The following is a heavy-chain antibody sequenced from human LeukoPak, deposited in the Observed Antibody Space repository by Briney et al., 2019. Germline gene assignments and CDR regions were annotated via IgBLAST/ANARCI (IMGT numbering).Heavy chain of an antibody. J-gene: IGHJ4*02. Sequence: ASVKVSCKASGYTFTTYAMNWVRQAPGQGLEWRGWINTNTGNPTYAQGSTGRFVFSSDTSVSTAYLQISSLEAEDTAVYYCAKDRGSYFDYWGQGTLVTVSS. CDR2: INTNTGNP. D-gene: IGHD1-26*01. CDR1: GYTFTTYA. CDR3: AKDRGSYFDY. V-gene: IGHV7-4-1*02.